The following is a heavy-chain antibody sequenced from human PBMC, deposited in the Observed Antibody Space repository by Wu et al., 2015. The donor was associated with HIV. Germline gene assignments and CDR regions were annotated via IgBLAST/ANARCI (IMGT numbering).Heavy chain of an antibody. V-gene: IGHV1-46*01. J-gene: IGHJ6*02. CDR3: AGEAHYYGSGRYRYYYGMDV. CDR1: GGTFSSYG. D-gene: IGHD3-10*01. CDR2: INPSDGST. Sequence: QVQLVQSGAEVKKPESSVRVSCKASGGTFSSYGINWVRQAPGQGLEWMGIINPSDGSTTYTQRFQGRITMTRDASTSTVYIELSSLRSEDTAVYFCAGEAHYYGSGRYRYYYGMDVWGQGTTVTVSS.